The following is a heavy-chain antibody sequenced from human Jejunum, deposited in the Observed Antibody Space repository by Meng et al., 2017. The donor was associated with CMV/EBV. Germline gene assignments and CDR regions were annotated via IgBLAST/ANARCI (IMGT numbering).Heavy chain of an antibody. CDR3: ARSGINDFGFFDS. CDR2: IRHYTGDT. J-gene: IGHJ4*02. Sequence: KASGYTFTGYGITCVRQAPGQGLEWMGWIRHYTGDTSYAQRLQGRVTMTHDKSTSTAYMELTRLTSDDTAVYFCARSGINDFGFFDSWGQGSLVTVSS. D-gene: IGHD1-1*01. V-gene: IGHV1-18*01. CDR1: GYTFTGYG.